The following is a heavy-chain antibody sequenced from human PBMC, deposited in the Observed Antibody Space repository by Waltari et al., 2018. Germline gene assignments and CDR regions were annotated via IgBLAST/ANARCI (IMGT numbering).Heavy chain of an antibody. Sequence: QLQLQESGPGLVKPSETLSLTCTVSGGSISSSSYYWGWLRQPPGKGLEWIGSIYYSGSTYYNPSLKSRVTISVDTSKNQFSLKLSSVTAADTAVYYCARHRSGGATFAFDYWGQGTLVTVSS. CDR1: GGSISSSSYY. D-gene: IGHD3-16*01. J-gene: IGHJ4*02. CDR3: ARHRSGGATFAFDY. CDR2: IYYSGST. V-gene: IGHV4-39*01.